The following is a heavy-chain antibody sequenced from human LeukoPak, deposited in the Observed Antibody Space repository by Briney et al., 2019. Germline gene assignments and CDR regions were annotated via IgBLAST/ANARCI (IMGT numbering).Heavy chain of an antibody. J-gene: IGHJ5*02. CDR1: GGSFSYYY. Sequence: SETLSLTCAVYGGSFSYYYWSWIRQPPGKTLEWIGEINHSGSTNYNPSLKSRVTISVDTSKNQFSLKLSSVTAADTAVYYCAIRKYYDILTGYRKIPPSGFDPWGQETLVTVSS. CDR2: INHSGST. CDR3: AIRKYYDILTGYRKIPPSGFDP. V-gene: IGHV4-34*01. D-gene: IGHD3-9*01.